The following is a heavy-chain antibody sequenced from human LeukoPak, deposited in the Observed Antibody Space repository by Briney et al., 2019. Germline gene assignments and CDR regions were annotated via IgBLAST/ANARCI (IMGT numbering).Heavy chain of an antibody. D-gene: IGHD3-22*01. CDR2: ISSSGSTI. V-gene: IGHV3-48*03. CDR3: ARDFPSKPRYRWLLASVDFDY. CDR1: GCTFSSYE. J-gene: IGHJ4*02. Sequence: GGSLRLSCAASGCTFSSYEMNWVRQAPGKGLEWVSYISSSGSTIYYADSVKGRFTISRDNAKNSLYLQMNSLRAEDTAVYYCARDFPSKPRYRWLLASVDFDYWGRGTLVTVSS.